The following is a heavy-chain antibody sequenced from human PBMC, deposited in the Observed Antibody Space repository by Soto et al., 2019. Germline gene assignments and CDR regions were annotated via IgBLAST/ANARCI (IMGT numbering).Heavy chain of an antibody. J-gene: IGHJ4*02. D-gene: IGHD3-3*01. CDR2: INHSGST. CDR3: ARTIFGVVMNLSFDY. CDR1: GGSFIGYY. Sequence: SETLSLTCAVYGGSFIGYYWSWIRQPPWKGLEWIGEINHSGSTNYNPSLKSRVTISVDTSKNQFSLKLSSVTAADTAVYYCARTIFGVVMNLSFDYWGQGTLVTVSS. V-gene: IGHV4-34*01.